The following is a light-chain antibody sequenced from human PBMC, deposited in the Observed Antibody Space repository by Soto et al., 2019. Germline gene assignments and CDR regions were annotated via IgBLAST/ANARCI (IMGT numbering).Light chain of an antibody. CDR2: QAS. Sequence: DIPMTQSPSTLSASMGDRVSITCRASQTISDWLAWYQQKPGKAPKLLIYQASSLKSGVPSRFSGSGSGTEFTLTISTLQSDDFATYYCQQYSLYPWTFGQGTKVEI. CDR1: QTISDW. V-gene: IGKV1-5*03. CDR3: QQYSLYPWT. J-gene: IGKJ1*01.